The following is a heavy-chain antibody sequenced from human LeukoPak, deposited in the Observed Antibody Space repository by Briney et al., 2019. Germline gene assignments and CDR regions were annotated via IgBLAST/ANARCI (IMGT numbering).Heavy chain of an antibody. CDR3: ARGVRYFDWLSNYYYYYMTS. CDR2: IT. D-gene: IGHD3-9*01. CDR1: GGSISSGSYY. V-gene: IGHV4-61*09. Sequence: SETLSLTCTVSGGSISSGSYYWSWIRQPAGKGLERIGHITNYNPSLKSRVTISVDTSKNQFSLKLSSVTAADTAVYYCARGVRYFDWLSNYYYYYMTSGAKGPRSPSP. J-gene: IGHJ6*03.